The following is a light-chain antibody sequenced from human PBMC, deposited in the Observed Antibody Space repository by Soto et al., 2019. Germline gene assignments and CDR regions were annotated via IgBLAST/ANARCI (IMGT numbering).Light chain of an antibody. CDR1: SGDVGGYNY. CDR3: SSYTSSSTYV. CDR2: EVS. J-gene: IGLJ1*01. Sequence: QSALTQPASVSGSPGQSIRISCTGTSGDVGGYNYVSWYQQHPGKAPKLMIYEVSNRPSGVSNRFSGSKSGNTASLTISGPQAEDEADYYCSSYTSSSTYVFGTGTKVTVL. V-gene: IGLV2-14*01.